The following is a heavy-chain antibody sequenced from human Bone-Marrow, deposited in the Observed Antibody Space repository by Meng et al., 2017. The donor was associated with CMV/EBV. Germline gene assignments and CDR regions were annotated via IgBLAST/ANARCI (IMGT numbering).Heavy chain of an antibody. V-gene: IGHV1-46*01. CDR1: GYTFSNYY. D-gene: IGHD3-16*01. CDR2: IDPSGGRT. J-gene: IGHJ4*02. Sequence: ASVKVSCKASGYTFSNYYMNWVRQAPGQGLEWMGIIDPSGGRTRYAQRFQGRVTLTGDTSTSTVYMELSSLKSEDTAVYYCARASLTNVDSDAYYFVFSFWAQGTLVTFSS. CDR3: ARASLTNVDSDAYYFVFSF.